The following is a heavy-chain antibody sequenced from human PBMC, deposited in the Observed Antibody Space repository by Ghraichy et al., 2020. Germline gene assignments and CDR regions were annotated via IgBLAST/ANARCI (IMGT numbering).Heavy chain of an antibody. CDR1: GFSVSSDY. V-gene: IGHV3-66*01. CDR3: ARNPGYGDSEGYLDY. Sequence: GGSLRLSCAASGFSVSSDYMSWVRQAPGRGLEWVSVIYTESTIYYAASVEGRFTISRDSSRNRLFLQMSSLRAEDTAVYYCARNPGYGDSEGYLDYWGQLTLVTVSS. D-gene: IGHD4-17*01. CDR2: IYTESTI. J-gene: IGHJ4*02.